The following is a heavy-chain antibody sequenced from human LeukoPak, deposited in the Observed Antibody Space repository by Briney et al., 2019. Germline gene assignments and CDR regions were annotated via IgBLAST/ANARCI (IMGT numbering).Heavy chain of an antibody. CDR3: ARGHPFEPHSSPTDY. CDR2: MNPNSGNT. V-gene: IGHV1-8*01. D-gene: IGHD6-13*01. J-gene: IGHJ4*02. Sequence: ASVTVSCKASGYTFTSYDINWVRQATGQGLEWMEWMNPNSGNTGYAQKFQGRVTMTRNTSISTAYMELSSLRSEDTAVYYCARGHPFEPHSSPTDYWGQGTLVTVSS. CDR1: GYTFTSYD.